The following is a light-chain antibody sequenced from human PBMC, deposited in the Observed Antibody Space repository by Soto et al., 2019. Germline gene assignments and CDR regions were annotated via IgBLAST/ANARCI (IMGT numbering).Light chain of an antibody. CDR2: GAS. CDR3: LQHNSYLRA. V-gene: IGKV1-9*01. J-gene: IGKJ1*01. Sequence: DIQLTQSPSFLSAYVGDTVTITCRASQGISTYLAWYQQKPGKAPKNLIYGASTLQSGVPSRFSGSGSGTEFTLTISSLQPEDFATYYCLQHNSYLRAFGHGTKVDIK. CDR1: QGISTY.